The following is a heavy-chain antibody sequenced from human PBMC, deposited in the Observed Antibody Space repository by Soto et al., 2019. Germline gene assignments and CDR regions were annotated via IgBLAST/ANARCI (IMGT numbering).Heavy chain of an antibody. J-gene: IGHJ3*02. CDR2: IYTSGST. CDR1: GGSISSYY. D-gene: IGHD5-12*01. V-gene: IGHV4-4*07. CDR3: ARGGPAQDIVATIEEDAFGI. Sequence: PSETLSLTCTVSGGSISSYYWSWIRQPAGKGLEWIGRIYTSGSTNYNPSLKSRVTMSVDTSKNQFSLKLSSVTAADTAVYYCARGGPAQDIVATIEEDAFGIWGQGTMVTVSS.